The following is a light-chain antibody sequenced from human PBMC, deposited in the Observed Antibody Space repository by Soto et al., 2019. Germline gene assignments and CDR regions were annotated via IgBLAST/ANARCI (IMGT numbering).Light chain of an antibody. CDR2: DAS. Sequence: EIVLTQSPATLSMSPGERATLSCRASQSVSTYLAWYQQKPCQAPRLLIFDASNRASGIPSRFSGSGSGTNCTLTISRLAPEDFAVYFCQQRSHWPPLTFGGGTKVEIK. J-gene: IGKJ4*01. CDR1: QSVSTY. CDR3: QQRSHWPPLT. V-gene: IGKV3-11*01.